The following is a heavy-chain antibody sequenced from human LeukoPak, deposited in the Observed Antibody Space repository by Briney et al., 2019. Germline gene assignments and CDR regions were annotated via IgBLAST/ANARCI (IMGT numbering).Heavy chain of an antibody. CDR2: ISYDGSNK. D-gene: IGHD3-3*01. V-gene: IGHV3-30-3*01. Sequence: GGSLRLSCAASGFTFSSYAMHWVRQAPGKGLEWVAVISYDGSNKYYADSVKGRFTISRDNSKNTLYPQMNSLRAEDTAVYYCARDHDFWSGYPDYWGQGTLVTVSS. CDR1: GFTFSSYA. CDR3: ARDHDFWSGYPDY. J-gene: IGHJ4*02.